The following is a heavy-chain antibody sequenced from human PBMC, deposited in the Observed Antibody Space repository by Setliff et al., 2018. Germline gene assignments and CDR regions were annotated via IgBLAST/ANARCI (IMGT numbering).Heavy chain of an antibody. CDR1: GFTFSNYE. D-gene: IGHD3-10*01. CDR3: ARDLIRGAPNWFDP. Sequence: GGSLRLSCAASGFTFSNYEMNWVRQAPGKGLEWVSYINSGGSLIYYADSVKGRFTISRDNAKSSLYLQMNSLRAEDTAAYYCARDLIRGAPNWFDPWGQGTLVTVSS. V-gene: IGHV3-48*03. J-gene: IGHJ5*02. CDR2: INSGGSLI.